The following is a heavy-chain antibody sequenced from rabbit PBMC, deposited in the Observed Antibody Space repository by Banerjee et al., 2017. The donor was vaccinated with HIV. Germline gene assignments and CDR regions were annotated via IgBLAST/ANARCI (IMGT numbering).Heavy chain of an antibody. D-gene: IGHD1-1*01. CDR3: ARRWSYYAMDL. CDR2: IYGGSSATT. V-gene: IGHV1S45*01. J-gene: IGHJ6*01. CDR1: GFDLSSYYY. Sequence: QEQLEESGGDLVKPGASLTLTCTASGFDLSSYYYMCWVRQAPGKGLEWIACIYGGSSATTYYASWAKGRFTCSKTSSTTVTLQMTSLTAADTATYFCARRWSYYAMDLWGPGTLVTVS.